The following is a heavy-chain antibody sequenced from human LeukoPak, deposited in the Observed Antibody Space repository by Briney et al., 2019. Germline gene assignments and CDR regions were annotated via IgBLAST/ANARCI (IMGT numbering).Heavy chain of an antibody. Sequence: KSSETLSLTCAVYGGSFSGYYWSWIRQPPGKGLEWIGEINHSGSTNYKPSLKSRVTISVDTSKNQFSLKLSSVTAEDTAVYYCARARYSSGWYALDYWGQGTLVTVSS. J-gene: IGHJ4*02. CDR3: ARARYSSGWYALDY. V-gene: IGHV4-34*01. CDR2: INHSGST. CDR1: GGSFSGYY. D-gene: IGHD6-19*01.